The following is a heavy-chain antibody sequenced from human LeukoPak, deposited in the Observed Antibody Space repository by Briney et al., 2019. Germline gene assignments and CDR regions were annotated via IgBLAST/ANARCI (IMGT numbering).Heavy chain of an antibody. CDR1: GFTVSSYY. J-gene: IGHJ6*03. V-gene: IGHV3-53*05. D-gene: IGHD6-13*01. CDR2: IYSGGST. CDR3: ARGGVGCSWYLFDYYYMDV. Sequence: SGGSLRLSCAASGFTVSSYYMSWVRQAPGKGLEWVSLIYSGGSTYYADSVKGRFTIPRDNSKNTLYLQMNSLRAEDTAVYYCARGGVGCSWYLFDYYYMDVWGKGTTVTVSS.